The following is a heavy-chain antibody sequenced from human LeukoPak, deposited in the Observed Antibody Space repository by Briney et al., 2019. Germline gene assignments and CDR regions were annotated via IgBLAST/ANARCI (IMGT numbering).Heavy chain of an antibody. CDR3: AKVLPPWYSSRDDNYYMDV. J-gene: IGHJ6*03. CDR1: GLTFSSYG. Sequence: GVTLRLSCAASGLTFSSYGMSWVRQAPGKGLEGVSSISSTGGTTYYAESVKGRFTISRDNSKSTLFLQMNSLRAEDTAIYYCAKVLPPWYSSRDDNYYMDVWGKGTTVTVSS. CDR2: ISSTGGTT. D-gene: IGHD6-13*01. V-gene: IGHV3-23*01.